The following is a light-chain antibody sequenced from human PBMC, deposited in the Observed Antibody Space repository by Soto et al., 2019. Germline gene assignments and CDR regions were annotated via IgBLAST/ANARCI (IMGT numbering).Light chain of an antibody. CDR1: QSVSSN. CDR3: QQYNGWPLT. CDR2: ATS. Sequence: EIVMTQSPAALSVSPGERATLSCRASQSVSSNLAWYQHKPGQAPRLLIYATSSRATGIPARFSGSGSATEFTLTISSLQSEDFAIYYCQQYNGWPLTFGGGTKVEIK. J-gene: IGKJ4*01. V-gene: IGKV3-15*01.